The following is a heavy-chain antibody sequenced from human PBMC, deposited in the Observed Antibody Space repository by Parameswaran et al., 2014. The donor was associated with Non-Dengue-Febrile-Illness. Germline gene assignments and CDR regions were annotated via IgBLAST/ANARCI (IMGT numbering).Heavy chain of an antibody. CDR2: IYYSGST. CDR3: ATQGHYDFWSGYYKSSEYFQH. V-gene: IGHV4-39*01. Sequence: VRQMPGKGLEWIGSIYYSGSTYYNPSLKSRVTISVDTSKNQFSLKLSSVTAADTAVYYCATQGHYDFWSGYYKSSEYFQHWGQGTLVTVSS. J-gene: IGHJ1*01. D-gene: IGHD3-3*01.